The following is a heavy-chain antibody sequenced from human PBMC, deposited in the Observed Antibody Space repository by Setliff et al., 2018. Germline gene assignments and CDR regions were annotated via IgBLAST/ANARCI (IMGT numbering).Heavy chain of an antibody. CDR2: ISGDSSFT. V-gene: IGHV3-23*01. J-gene: IGHJ4*02. CDR1: GFTFNHFA. Sequence: PGGSLRLSCATSGFTFNHFAMAWVRQAPGKGLEWVSTISGDSSFTNYADSVRGRATIFRDSSGNNVYLHMNSLTAADSAMYYCAKAGGSGFGMDYLDSWGQGTLVTVSS. D-gene: IGHD3-3*01. CDR3: AKAGGSGFGMDYLDS.